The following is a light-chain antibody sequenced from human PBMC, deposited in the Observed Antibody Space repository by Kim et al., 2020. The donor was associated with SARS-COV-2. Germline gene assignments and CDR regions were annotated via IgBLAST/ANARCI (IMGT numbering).Light chain of an antibody. J-gene: IGKJ2*01. CDR3: LQAAQFPHT. CDR2: RVS. Sequence: QPASTSGRSSRSLVPSDGNTYLSWLQQRPGQPPRLLIYRVSNRFSGVPDRFSGSGAGTDFTLKISGVEAEDAGIYYCLQAAQFPHTFGQGTKLEI. V-gene: IGKV2-24*01. CDR1: RSLVPSDGNTY.